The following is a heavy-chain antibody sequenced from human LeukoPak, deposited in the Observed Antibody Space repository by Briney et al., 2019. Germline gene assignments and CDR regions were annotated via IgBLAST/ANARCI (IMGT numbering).Heavy chain of an antibody. Sequence: SETLSLTCTVSGGSIRGYYWSWVRQPPGKGLEWIAYIYYSGSTNYNPSLKSRVTISPDTSKNQFSLKLSSVTAADTAVYYCAVGATHYYMDVWGKGTTVTVSS. V-gene: IGHV4-59*08. CDR1: GGSIRGYY. J-gene: IGHJ6*03. D-gene: IGHD3-16*01. CDR3: AVGATHYYMDV. CDR2: IYYSGST.